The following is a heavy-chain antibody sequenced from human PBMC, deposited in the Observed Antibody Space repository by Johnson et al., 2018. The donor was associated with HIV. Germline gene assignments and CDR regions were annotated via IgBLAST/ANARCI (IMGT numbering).Heavy chain of an antibody. Sequence: VQLVESGGGLVQPGGSLRLSCAASGFTFDDYAMHWVRQPPGKGLEWVSGISWNSGTIGYADSVKGRFTISRDNRRNSLYLQMRSLRPEDTALYYCARAEIYEGRVGDFAFDIWGRGTMVTVAS. D-gene: IGHD3-10*01. CDR3: ARAEIYEGRVGDFAFDI. CDR1: GFTFDDYA. J-gene: IGHJ3*02. V-gene: IGHV3-9*01. CDR2: ISWNSGTI.